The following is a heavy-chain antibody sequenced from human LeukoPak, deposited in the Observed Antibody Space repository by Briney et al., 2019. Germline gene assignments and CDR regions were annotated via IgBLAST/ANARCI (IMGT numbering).Heavy chain of an antibody. J-gene: IGHJ4*02. CDR2: ISSSGSTI. V-gene: IGHV3-48*04. CDR1: GFTFSSYW. CDR3: AREPGYDFWSGYYNY. D-gene: IGHD3-3*01. Sequence: GGSLRLSCATSGFTFSSYWMNWVRQAPGKGLEWVSYISSSGSTIYYADSVKGRFTISRDNAKNSLYLQMNSLRAEDTAVYYCAREPGYDFWSGYYNYWGQGTLVTVSS.